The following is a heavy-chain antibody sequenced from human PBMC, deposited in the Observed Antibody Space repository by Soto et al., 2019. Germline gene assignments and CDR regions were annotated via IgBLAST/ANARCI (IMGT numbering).Heavy chain of an antibody. CDR2: ISYDGSNK. Sequence: QVQLVESGGGVVQPGRSLRLSCAASGFTFSSYGMHWVRQAPGKGLEWVAVISYDGSNKYYADSVKGRFTISRDNSKNTRYLQMNSLRAEDTAVYYCAKAKYYLDAFDIWGQGTMVTVSS. CDR3: AKAKYYLDAFDI. D-gene: IGHD3-10*01. J-gene: IGHJ3*02. V-gene: IGHV3-30*18. CDR1: GFTFSSYG.